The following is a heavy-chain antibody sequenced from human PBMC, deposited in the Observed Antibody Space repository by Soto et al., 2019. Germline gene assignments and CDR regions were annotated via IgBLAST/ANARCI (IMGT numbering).Heavy chain of an antibody. CDR1: GGSISSSNW. J-gene: IGHJ3*02. D-gene: IGHD6-13*01. Sequence: PSETLSLTCAVSGGSISSSNWWSWVRQPPGKGLEWIGEIYHSGSTNYNPSLKSRVTISVDKSKNLFSLKLSSVTAADTAVYYCASTYSSSWYVSSRSAFDIWGQGTMVTVSS. V-gene: IGHV4-4*02. CDR2: IYHSGST. CDR3: ASTYSSSWYVSSRSAFDI.